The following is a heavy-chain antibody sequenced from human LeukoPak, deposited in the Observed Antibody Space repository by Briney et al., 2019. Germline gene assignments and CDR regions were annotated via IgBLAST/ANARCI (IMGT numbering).Heavy chain of an antibody. D-gene: IGHD3-3*01. V-gene: IGHV4-4*07. Sequence: SETLSLTCTVSGGSISSYYWSWIRQPAGKGPEWIGRIYTSGSTNYNPSLKSRVTMSVDTSKNQFSLKLSSVTAADTAVYYCARLSAGVRYYDFWSMDYWGQGTLVTVSS. CDR2: IYTSGST. J-gene: IGHJ4*02. CDR1: GGSISSYY. CDR3: ARLSAGVRYYDFWSMDY.